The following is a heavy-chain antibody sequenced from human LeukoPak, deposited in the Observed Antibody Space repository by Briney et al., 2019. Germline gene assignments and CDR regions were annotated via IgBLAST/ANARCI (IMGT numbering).Heavy chain of an antibody. CDR2: IYTSGST. CDR3: ARDAIEAIDS. CDR1: GASISSGGNF. V-gene: IGHV4-61*02. J-gene: IGHJ4*02. Sequence: PSETLSLTCTVSGASISSGGNFWTWIRQPAGKGLEWIGRIYTSGSTNYNPSLKSRVTISADTSKKQFYLKLNSVTAADTAVYYCARDAIEAIDSWGQGTLVIVSS. D-gene: IGHD3-22*01.